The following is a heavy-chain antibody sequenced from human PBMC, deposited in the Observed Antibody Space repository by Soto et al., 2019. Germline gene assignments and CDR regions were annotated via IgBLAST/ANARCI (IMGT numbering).Heavy chain of an antibody. CDR1: GASISGFY. CDR3: VRDGTKTLRDWFDP. V-gene: IGHV4-4*07. CDR2: IYATGTT. J-gene: IGHJ5*02. Sequence: QVQLQESGPGLVKPSETLSLTCTVSGASISGFYWSWIRKSAGKGLEWIGRIYATGTTDYNPSLKGRVMMSVDTSMKQFSLKLRSVTAADTAVYYCVRDGTKTLRDWFDPWGQGISVTVSS. D-gene: IGHD1-1*01.